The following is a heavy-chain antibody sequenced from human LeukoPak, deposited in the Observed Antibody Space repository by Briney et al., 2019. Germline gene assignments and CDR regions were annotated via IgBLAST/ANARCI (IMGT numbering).Heavy chain of an antibody. CDR3: ARWDTGMAAFDL. CDR1: EFTFSNYW. CDR2: INGDGSDT. J-gene: IGHJ4*02. Sequence: GGSLRLSCAASEFTFSNYWMHWIRQAPGTGPMWVSRINGDGSDTKYADSVKGRLTISRDNAKNTLYLHMNSLRAEDTALYWCARWDTGMAAFDLWGQGTLVTVSS. D-gene: IGHD5-18*01. V-gene: IGHV3-74*03.